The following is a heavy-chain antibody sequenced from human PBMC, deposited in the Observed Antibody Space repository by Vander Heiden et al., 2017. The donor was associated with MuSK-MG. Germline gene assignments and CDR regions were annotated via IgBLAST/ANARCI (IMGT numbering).Heavy chain of an antibody. CDR2: VGATGDKT. Sequence: EVRLLESGGGSVQPGGSLRLSCAASGFTFRNSAMSWVRQAPGEALEWVSGVGATGDKTDYADSVQGRFTISRDNAKSTLYLQMNSLRAEDTAVYYCAKLSPYGGYSYWGQGTLVTVSS. CDR3: AKLSPYGGYSY. CDR1: GFTFRNSA. D-gene: IGHD4-17*01. J-gene: IGHJ4*02. V-gene: IGHV3-23*01.